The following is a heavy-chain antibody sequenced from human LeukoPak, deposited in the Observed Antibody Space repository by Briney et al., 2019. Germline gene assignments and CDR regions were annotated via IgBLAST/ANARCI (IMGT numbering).Heavy chain of an antibody. D-gene: IGHD2-15*01. Sequence: GGSLRLSCAASGFTVSSNYMSWVRQAPGKGLEWVSVIYSGGSTYYADSVKGRFTISRDNSKNTLYLQMNSLRAEDTAVYYCARHSCPSCPFDYWGQGTLVTVSS. J-gene: IGHJ4*02. CDR3: ARHSCPSCPFDY. CDR2: IYSGGST. V-gene: IGHV3-53*01. CDR1: GFTVSSNY.